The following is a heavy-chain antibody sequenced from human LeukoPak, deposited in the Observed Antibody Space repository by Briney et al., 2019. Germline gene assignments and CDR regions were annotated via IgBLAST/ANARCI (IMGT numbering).Heavy chain of an antibody. Sequence: PGGSLRLSCAASGFTFSSYAMSWVRQAPGKGLEWVSAISGSGGSTYHADSVKGRFTISRDNSKNTLYLQMNSLRAEDTAVYYCAKDGPPFTMIVVVIPSAFDYWGQGTLVTVSS. CDR3: AKDGPPFTMIVVVIPSAFDY. D-gene: IGHD3-22*01. J-gene: IGHJ4*02. CDR2: ISGSGGST. CDR1: GFTFSSYA. V-gene: IGHV3-23*01.